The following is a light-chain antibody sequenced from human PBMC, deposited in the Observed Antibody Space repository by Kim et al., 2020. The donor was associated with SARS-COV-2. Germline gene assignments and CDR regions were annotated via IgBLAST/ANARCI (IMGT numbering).Light chain of an antibody. J-gene: IGLJ3*02. CDR2: DTR. CDR3: LLSLSGAWV. Sequence: PGAIVTLPCGSSRGTGNSSHFPYWFQQKPGPVPPTLIYDTRLKHSWAPARFSGSLRGGEAALTLSGAQPEDEADYYCLLSLSGAWVFGGGTKVTVL. CDR1: RGTGNSSHF. V-gene: IGLV7-46*01.